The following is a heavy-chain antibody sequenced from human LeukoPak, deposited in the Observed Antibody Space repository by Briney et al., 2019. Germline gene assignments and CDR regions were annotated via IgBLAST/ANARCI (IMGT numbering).Heavy chain of an antibody. CDR2: ISSDSGTI. D-gene: IGHD3-10*01. CDR1: GFVFSSYA. Sequence: GGSLRLSCAASGFVFSSYAMNWVRQAPGQGLEWISYISSDSGTIYYADSMKGRFTISRDNARNSLYLQMNSLRAEDTAVYYCAGDKKGIDYWGQGTLVTVSS. V-gene: IGHV3-48*01. J-gene: IGHJ4*02. CDR3: AGDKKGIDY.